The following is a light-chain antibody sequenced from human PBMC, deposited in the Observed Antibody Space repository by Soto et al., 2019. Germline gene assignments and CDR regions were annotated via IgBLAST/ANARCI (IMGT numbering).Light chain of an antibody. Sequence: QSALTQPCSVSGSLGQSVTFSCTGTSSDVGGYNYVSWYQQHPGKAPRLMIYDVTKRPSGVPDRFSGSKSGNAASLTISGLQAEDEADYYCCSYAGSYTFVVFGGGTKLTVL. V-gene: IGLV2-11*01. J-gene: IGLJ2*01. CDR1: SSDVGGYNY. CDR2: DVT. CDR3: CSYAGSYTFVV.